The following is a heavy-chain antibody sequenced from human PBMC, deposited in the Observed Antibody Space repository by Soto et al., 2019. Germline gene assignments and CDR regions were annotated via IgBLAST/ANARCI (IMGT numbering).Heavy chain of an antibody. CDR3: ARVDVLRYFDPIYYYYGMDV. CDR2: INHSGST. J-gene: IGHJ6*02. Sequence: PSETLSLTCAVYGGSFSGYYWSWIRQPPGKGLEWIGEINHSGSTNYNPSLKSRVTISVDTSKNQFSLKLSSVTAADTAVYYCARVDVLRYFDPIYYYYGMDVWGQGTTVTVSS. D-gene: IGHD3-9*01. CDR1: GGSFSGYY. V-gene: IGHV4-34*01.